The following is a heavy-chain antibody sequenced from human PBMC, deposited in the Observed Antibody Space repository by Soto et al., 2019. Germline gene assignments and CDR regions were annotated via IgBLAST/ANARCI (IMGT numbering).Heavy chain of an antibody. CDR2: INPSGGST. CDR1: GYTFTSYY. CDR3: AREHGGPFDY. J-gene: IGHJ4*02. V-gene: IGHV1-46*01. D-gene: IGHD4-17*01. Sequence: QVQLVQSGAEVKKPGASVKVSCKASGYTFTSYYMHWVRQAPGQGLEWMGIINPSGGSTSYAQKCQGRVTRTRDTYTSTVDMELSSLRSEDTAVYYCAREHGGPFDYWGQGTLVTVSS.